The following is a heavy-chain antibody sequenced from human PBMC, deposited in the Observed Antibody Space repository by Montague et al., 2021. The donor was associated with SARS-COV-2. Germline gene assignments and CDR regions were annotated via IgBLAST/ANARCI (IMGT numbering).Heavy chain of an antibody. D-gene: IGHD3-9*01. CDR3: ARGRPVQGSFRHFDSISSGALDI. CDR1: RGSSSNYY. Sequence: SETLSLTCAVSRGSSSNYYWTWIRQSPGKGLEWIGEINQGGAPNXTPSLKSRVTISLDTSKKQISLKLNSVTVADTAVFFCARGRPVQGSFRHFDSISSGALDIWAQGPLVIVSS. CDR2: INQGGAP. J-gene: IGHJ3*02. V-gene: IGHV4-34*01.